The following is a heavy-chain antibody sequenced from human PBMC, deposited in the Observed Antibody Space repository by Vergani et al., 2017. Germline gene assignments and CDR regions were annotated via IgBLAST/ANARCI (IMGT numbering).Heavy chain of an antibody. CDR3: ATIGYRRWGYYFDY. CDR2: VCYTEDT. CDR1: GDSISSNNC. Sequence: QVQLQESGPGLVKPPGTLSLTCAVSGDSISSNNCWTWVRQPPGKGLEWRGEVCYTEDTKYSPSLKSRVTVSVDESRNLFSLRLISVTAADTAVYYCATIGYRRWGYYFDYWGQGILVTVSS. D-gene: IGHD2-2*02. J-gene: IGHJ4*02. V-gene: IGHV4-4*03.